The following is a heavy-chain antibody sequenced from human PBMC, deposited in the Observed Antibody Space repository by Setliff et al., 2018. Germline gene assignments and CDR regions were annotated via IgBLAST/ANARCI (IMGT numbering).Heavy chain of an antibody. D-gene: IGHD1-20*01. J-gene: IGHJ4*02. Sequence: SETLSLTCTVSGGSMNSGSYYWSFIRQPAGKGLEWIGQIYTSWSTNYNPSLKSRVTMLVDTSKNQFSLKLSSVTAADTAVYYCARGGERYYSASWGQGTLVTVSS. CDR1: GGSMNSGSYY. CDR2: IYTSWST. V-gene: IGHV4-61*09. CDR3: ARGGERYYSAS.